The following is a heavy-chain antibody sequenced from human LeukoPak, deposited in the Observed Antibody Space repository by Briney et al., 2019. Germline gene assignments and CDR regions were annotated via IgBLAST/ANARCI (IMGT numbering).Heavy chain of an antibody. CDR1: SGSIRSYY. J-gene: IGHJ4*02. D-gene: IGHD5-24*01. Sequence: SETLSLTCTVSSGSIRSYYWGWVRQPPGKGLEWIGRIYTTGTTQYNPSLKSRVTMSVDTSTNQFSLNVRSMTAADTAVCYCGRQGYNASHYFFDYWSQGTLVAVS. V-gene: IGHV4-4*07. CDR3: GRQGYNASHYFFDY. CDR2: IYTTGTT.